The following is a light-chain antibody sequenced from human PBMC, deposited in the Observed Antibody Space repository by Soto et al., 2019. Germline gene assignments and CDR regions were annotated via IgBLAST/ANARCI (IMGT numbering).Light chain of an antibody. CDR3: QQYTNLPYT. CDR2: GAS. V-gene: IGKV3-15*01. Sequence: EIVMTQSPATLSVSPGERASLSCRASQSVGSNLAWYQQTAGQAPRLLIYGASTRATGIPARFSGSGSGTDFTLTISSLQSEDFAVYSCQQYTNLPYTFGQGTKLDIK. CDR1: QSVGSN. J-gene: IGKJ2*01.